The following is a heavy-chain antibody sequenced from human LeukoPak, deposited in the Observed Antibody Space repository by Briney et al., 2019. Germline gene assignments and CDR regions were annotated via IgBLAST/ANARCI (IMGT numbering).Heavy chain of an antibody. Sequence: SETLSLTCTVSGGSISSYYWSWLRQPPGKGLEWLGYIYYSGSTNYNPSLKSRVTISVDTSKNQFSLKLSSVTAADTAVYYCARTTEGYCRGRSCYSYYYYMDVWGKGTTVTVS. D-gene: IGHD2-15*01. CDR3: ARTTEGYCRGRSCYSYYYYMDV. J-gene: IGHJ6*03. CDR2: IYYSGST. CDR1: GGSISSYY. V-gene: IGHV4-59*01.